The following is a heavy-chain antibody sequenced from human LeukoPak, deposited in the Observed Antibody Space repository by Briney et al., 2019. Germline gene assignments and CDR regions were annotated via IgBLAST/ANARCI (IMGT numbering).Heavy chain of an antibody. CDR1: RFTFNNYG. V-gene: IGHV3-33*01. CDR3: AREGEMATITGVYFDY. CDR2: ICYDGSNK. J-gene: IGHJ4*02. Sequence: GGSLRLSRAASRFTFNNYGMHWVRQAPRTGLEWVAVICYDGSNKYYAVSVRGRFTICRDNSKNTMYLQMNSLRAEDAAVYYCAREGEMATITGVYFDYWGQGTLVTVSS. D-gene: IGHD5-24*01.